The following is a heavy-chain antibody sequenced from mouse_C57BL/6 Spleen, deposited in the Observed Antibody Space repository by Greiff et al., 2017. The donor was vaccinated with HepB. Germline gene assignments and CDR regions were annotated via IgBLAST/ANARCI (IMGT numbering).Heavy chain of an antibody. V-gene: IGHV5-17*01. Sequence: EVQLQESGGGLVKPGGSLKLSCAASGFTFSDYGMHWVRQAPEKGLEWVAYISSGSSTIYYADTVKGRFTISRDNAKNTLFLQMTSLRSEDTAMYYCAMYSNYWYFDVWGTGTTVTVSS. CDR2: ISSGSSTI. CDR3: AMYSNYWYFDV. D-gene: IGHD2-5*01. CDR1: GFTFSDYG. J-gene: IGHJ1*03.